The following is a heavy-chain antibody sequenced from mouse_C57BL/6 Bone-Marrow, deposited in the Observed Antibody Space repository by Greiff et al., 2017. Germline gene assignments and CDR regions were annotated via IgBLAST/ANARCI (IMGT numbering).Heavy chain of an antibody. CDR3: TPYGSSSGGPWFAY. CDR1: GFNIRDDY. D-gene: IGHD1-1*01. V-gene: IGHV14-4*01. J-gene: IGHJ3*01. Sequence: ELKLMASGAELVRPGASVKLSCTASGFNIRDDYMHWVKPRPEQGLGWIGWFDPENGDTEYASKFQGKAPITADTSSTTAYLQLSSLTSEDTAVYYGTPYGSSSGGPWFAYWGQGTLVTVSA. CDR2: FDPENGDT.